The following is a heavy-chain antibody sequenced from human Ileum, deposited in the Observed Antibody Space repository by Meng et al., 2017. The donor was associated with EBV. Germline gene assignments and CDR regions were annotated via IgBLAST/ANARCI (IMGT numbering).Heavy chain of an antibody. CDR3: ARRWLHRYYFDD. CDR2: IYYSGST. CDR1: GASIGSGGYY. D-gene: IGHD5-24*01. Sequence: QVQLQESGPGLVKPSXXXXXTXDVSGASIGSGGYYWSWIRQPPGKGLEWIAYIYYSGSTSYNPSLKGRVAISLDTSKNQFSLNLSSVTAADTGVYYCARRWLHRYYFDDWGQGTLVTVSS. J-gene: IGHJ4*02. V-gene: IGHV4-30-4*01.